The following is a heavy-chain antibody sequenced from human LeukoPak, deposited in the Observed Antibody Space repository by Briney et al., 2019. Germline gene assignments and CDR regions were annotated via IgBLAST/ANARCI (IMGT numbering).Heavy chain of an antibody. V-gene: IGHV4-34*01. CDR2: INHSGNT. J-gene: IGHJ3*02. Sequence: SETLSLTCAVYGGSFSGYYWSWIRQPPGKGLEWIGEINHSGNTNYNPSLTSRVTILVDTSKNQFSLKLNSVTAADTAVYYCASPIYGDYTENGFDIWGQGTMVTVSS. CDR1: GGSFSGYY. CDR3: ASPIYGDYTENGFDI. D-gene: IGHD4-17*01.